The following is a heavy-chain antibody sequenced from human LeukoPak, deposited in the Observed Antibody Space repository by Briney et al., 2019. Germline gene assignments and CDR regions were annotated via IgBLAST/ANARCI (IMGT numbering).Heavy chain of an antibody. CDR1: GFTFSSNW. Sequence: GGSLRLSCATSGFTFSSNWMSWVRHVPGRGLDWVANIKPDGSAEYYAASVKGRFTVSRDNAENSLYLQMNSLRVEDTAVYYCARANNSSWHNWGQGALVIVAS. D-gene: IGHD6-13*01. CDR2: IKPDGSAE. J-gene: IGHJ4*02. V-gene: IGHV3-7*01. CDR3: ARANNSSWHN.